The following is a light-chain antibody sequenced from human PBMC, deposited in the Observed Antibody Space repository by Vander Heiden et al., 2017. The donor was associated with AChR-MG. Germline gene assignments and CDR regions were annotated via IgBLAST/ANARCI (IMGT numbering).Light chain of an antibody. J-gene: IGLJ2*01. V-gene: IGLV2-8*01. CDR2: EVT. Sequence: QSALTQPPSASGPPGQSVTISCTGTSSDVGGYDSVSWYQQRPGNAPQLMSLEVTKRPSGVPDRVSGSKSANTALLNVSRLQAEDEAIEYCSSYAGANTVVFGGGTKLTVL. CDR1: SSDVGGYDS. CDR3: SSYAGANTVV.